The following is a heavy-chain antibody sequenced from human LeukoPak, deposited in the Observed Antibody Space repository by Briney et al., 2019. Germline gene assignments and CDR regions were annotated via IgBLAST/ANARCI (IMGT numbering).Heavy chain of an antibody. J-gene: IGHJ4*02. CDR3: ARRRHTVTGFDY. V-gene: IGHV1-46*01. CDR1: GYTFTSYY. Sequence: ASVKVSCKASGYTFTSYYMHWVRQAPGQGLEWMGIINPSGGSTSYAQKFQGRVTMTRDTPTSTVYMELSSLRSEDSAVYYCARRRHTVTGFDYWGQGTLVTVSS. D-gene: IGHD4-11*01. CDR2: INPSGGST.